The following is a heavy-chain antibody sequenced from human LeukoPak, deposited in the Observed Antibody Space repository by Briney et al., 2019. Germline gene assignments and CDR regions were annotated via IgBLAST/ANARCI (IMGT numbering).Heavy chain of an antibody. CDR3: ARSQFQHNWFDP. D-gene: IGHD2-2*01. J-gene: IGHJ5*02. CDR1: GYTFTSYY. Sequence: ASVKVSCKASGYTFTSYYIHWVRQAPGQGLEWMGIINPSGGSTSYAQKFQGRVTMTRDTSTSTVYMELSSLRSEDTAVFYCARSQFQHNWFDPWGQGTLVTVSS. V-gene: IGHV1-46*01. CDR2: INPSGGST.